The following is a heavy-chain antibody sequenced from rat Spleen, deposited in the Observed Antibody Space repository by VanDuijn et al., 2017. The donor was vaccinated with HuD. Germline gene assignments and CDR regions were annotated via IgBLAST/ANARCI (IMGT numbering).Heavy chain of an antibody. J-gene: IGHJ2*01. CDR2: IWGDGTT. CDR3: TRVGYSSFLRYFDY. D-gene: IGHD1-2*01. CDR1: GFSLITNS. V-gene: IGHV2-1*01. Sequence: QVQLKESGPGLVQPSQTLSLTCTVSGFSLITNSVHWVRQPPGKGLERMGGIWGDGTTDYNSLLKSRLSISRDTSKSQVFLKMNSLQTEDTATYYCTRVGYSSFLRYFDYWGQGVMVTVSS.